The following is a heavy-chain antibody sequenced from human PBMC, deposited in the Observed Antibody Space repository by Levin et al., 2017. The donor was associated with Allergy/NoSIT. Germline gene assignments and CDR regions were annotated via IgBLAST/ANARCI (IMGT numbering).Heavy chain of an antibody. V-gene: IGHV1-46*01. Sequence: GESLKISCKASGYTFTSYYMHWVRQAPGQGLEWMGIINPSGGSTSYAQKFQGRVTMTRDTSTSTVYMELSSLRSEDTAVYYCARWTEIAARHFDYWGQGTLVTVSS. J-gene: IGHJ4*02. CDR3: ARWTEIAARHFDY. CDR2: INPSGGST. CDR1: GYTFTSYY. D-gene: IGHD6-6*01.